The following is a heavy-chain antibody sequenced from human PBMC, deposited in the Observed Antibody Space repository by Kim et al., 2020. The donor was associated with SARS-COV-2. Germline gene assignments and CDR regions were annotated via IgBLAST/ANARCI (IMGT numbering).Heavy chain of an antibody. D-gene: IGHD6-13*01. Sequence: LKSRVTISVDTSKNQFSLKLSSVTAADTAVYYCASSIAAAGYYYYYGMDVWGQGTTVTVSS. V-gene: IGHV4-39*01. J-gene: IGHJ6*02. CDR3: ASSIAAAGYYYYYGMDV.